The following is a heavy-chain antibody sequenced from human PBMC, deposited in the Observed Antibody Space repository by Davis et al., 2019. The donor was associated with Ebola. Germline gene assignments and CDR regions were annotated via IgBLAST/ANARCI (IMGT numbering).Heavy chain of an antibody. CDR1: GFTFSSYA. CDR3: AKAGLHLGELSLNY. J-gene: IGHJ4*02. V-gene: IGHV3-23*01. CDR2: ISGSGGSA. D-gene: IGHD3-16*02. Sequence: GESLKISCAASGFTFSSYAMSWVRQAPGKGLEWVSAISGSGGSAYYADSVKGRFTISRDNSKNTLYLQMNSLRAEDTAVYYCAKAGLHLGELSLNYWGQGTLVTVSS.